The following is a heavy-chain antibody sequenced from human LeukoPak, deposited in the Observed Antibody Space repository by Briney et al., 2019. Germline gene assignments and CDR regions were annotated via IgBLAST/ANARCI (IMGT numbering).Heavy chain of an antibody. CDR1: GGSFSGYY. J-gene: IGHJ5*02. Sequence: SETLSLTCAVYGGSFSGYYWSWIRQPPGKGLEWIGEINHSGSTNYNPSLKSRVTISVDTSKNQFSLKLSSVTAADTAVYYCARVSLGWFDPWGQGTLVTVSS. CDR2: INHSGST. D-gene: IGHD2-15*01. V-gene: IGHV4-34*01. CDR3: ARVSLGWFDP.